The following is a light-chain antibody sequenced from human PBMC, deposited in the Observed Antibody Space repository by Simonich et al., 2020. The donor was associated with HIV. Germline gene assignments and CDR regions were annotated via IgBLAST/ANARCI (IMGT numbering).Light chain of an antibody. CDR2: DGN. Sequence: QSALTQPASVSGSPGQSITISCTGTSSDVGSYNLVSWYQQHPGKAPKLMIYDGNKRPSGVSNRFSGSKSGNMASLTISGLQAEDEAEYYCSSYTSSSTLVFGGGTKLTVL. CDR3: SSYTSSSTLV. V-gene: IGLV2-14*02. J-gene: IGLJ2*01. CDR1: SSDVGSYNL.